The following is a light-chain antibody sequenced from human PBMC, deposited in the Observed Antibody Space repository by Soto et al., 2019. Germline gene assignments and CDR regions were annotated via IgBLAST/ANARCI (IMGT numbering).Light chain of an antibody. J-gene: IGLJ2*01. V-gene: IGLV4-69*01. CDR2: LNSDGSH. Sequence: QSVLTQSPSASASLGASVKLTCTLSSGHSNYAIAWHQQQSEKGPRYLMKLNSDGSHSKGDGIPDRCSGSSSGAERSLTISSLQSEDEADYYCQTWGSGILVFGGGTKLTVL. CDR1: SGHSNYA. CDR3: QTWGSGILV.